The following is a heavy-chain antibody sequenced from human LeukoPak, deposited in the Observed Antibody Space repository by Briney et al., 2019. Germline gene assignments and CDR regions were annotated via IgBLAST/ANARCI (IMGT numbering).Heavy chain of an antibody. V-gene: IGHV3-30*04. CDR3: AKDELWFGEVFEKYFQH. D-gene: IGHD3-10*01. CDR2: ISYDGSNK. J-gene: IGHJ1*01. CDR1: GFTFSSYA. Sequence: GGSLRLSCAASGFTFSSYAMHWVRQAPGKGLEWVAVISYDGSNKYYADSVKGRFTISRDNSKNTLYLQMNSLRAEDTAVYYCAKDELWFGEVFEKYFQHWGQGTLVTVSS.